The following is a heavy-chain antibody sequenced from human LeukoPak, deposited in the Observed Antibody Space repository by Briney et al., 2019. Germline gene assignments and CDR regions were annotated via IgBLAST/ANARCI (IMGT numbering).Heavy chain of an antibody. D-gene: IGHD1-26*01. CDR1: GYTFTSYA. CDR3: ARDSSKIVGATTHFDY. CDR2: INAGNGNT. Sequence: ASVKVSCKASGYTFTSYAMHWVRQAPGQSLEWMGWINAGNGNTKYSQKFQGRVTITRDTSASTAYMELSSLRSEDTAVYYCARDSSKIVGATTHFDYWGQGTLVTVSS. V-gene: IGHV1-3*01. J-gene: IGHJ4*02.